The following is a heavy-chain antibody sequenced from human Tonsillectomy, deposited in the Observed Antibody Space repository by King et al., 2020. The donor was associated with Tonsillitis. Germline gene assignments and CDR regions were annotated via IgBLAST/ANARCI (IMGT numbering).Heavy chain of an antibody. Sequence: VQLVESGGGVVQPGRSLTLSCAASGFSFSTYGMHWVRQAPGKGLEWVAVIWFDGSNKNYPDSVKGRFTISRDNSKNTLYLEMNSLRVDDTAVYYCAKGGRCNGGTGLGRFDNWGQGTLVTVSS. D-gene: IGHD2-15*01. CDR3: AKGGRCNGGTGLGRFDN. CDR2: IWFDGSNK. J-gene: IGHJ4*02. CDR1: GFSFSTYG. V-gene: IGHV3-33*08.